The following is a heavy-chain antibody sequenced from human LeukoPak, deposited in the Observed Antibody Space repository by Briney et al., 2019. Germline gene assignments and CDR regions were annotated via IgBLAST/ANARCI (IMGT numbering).Heavy chain of an antibody. D-gene: IGHD3-3*01. CDR3: ARDQDYDFWSSGFTFDI. CDR1: GFTFSSYA. V-gene: IGHV3-30*04. J-gene: IGHJ3*02. Sequence: PGRSLRLSCAASGFTFSSYAMHWVRQAPGKGLEWVAVISYDGSNKYYADSVKGRFTISRDNSKNTLYLQMNSLRAEDTAVYYCARDQDYDFWSSGFTFDIWGQGTMVTVSS. CDR2: ISYDGSNK.